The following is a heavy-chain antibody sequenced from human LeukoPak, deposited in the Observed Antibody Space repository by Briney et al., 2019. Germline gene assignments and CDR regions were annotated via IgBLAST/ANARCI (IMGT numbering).Heavy chain of an antibody. D-gene: IGHD6-19*01. CDR3: ARDSVTVADKNYYYYYYMDV. CDR2: INPSGHTT. Sequence: GASVKVSCKASGFTFTSYYMHWVRQAPGQGLEWMGIINPSGHTTNYAQKFQGRVTMTRDTSISTAYMELRSLRSDDTAVYYCARDSVTVADKNYYYYYYMDVWGKGTTVTVSS. CDR1: GFTFTSYY. V-gene: IGHV1-46*01. J-gene: IGHJ6*03.